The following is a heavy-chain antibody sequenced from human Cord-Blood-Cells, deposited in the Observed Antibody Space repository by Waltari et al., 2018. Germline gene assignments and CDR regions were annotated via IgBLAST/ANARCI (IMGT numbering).Heavy chain of an antibody. CDR2: IYTSGST. CDR1: GGSISSYY. Sequence: QVQLQESGPGLVKPSETLSLTCTVSGGSISSYYWSWIRQPAGKGLEWIGRIYTSGSTNYNPSLKSRVTMSVDTSKNQFSLELSSVTAADTAVYYCARVSEQLVDYYYYMDVWGKGTTVTVSS. CDR3: ARVSEQLVDYYYYMDV. V-gene: IGHV4-4*07. D-gene: IGHD6-6*01. J-gene: IGHJ6*03.